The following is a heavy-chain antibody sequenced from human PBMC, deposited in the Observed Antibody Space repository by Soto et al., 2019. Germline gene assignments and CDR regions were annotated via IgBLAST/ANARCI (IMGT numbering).Heavy chain of an antibody. J-gene: IGHJ4*02. V-gene: IGHV4-38-2*02. CDR1: GYSISSGYY. D-gene: IGHD3-10*01. CDR3: AKDREYDYFDY. Sequence: PSETLSLTCAVSGYSISSGYYWGWLRQSPGKGLEWIGRVYHTGYTTYNPSLRGRVTMSLDTSKNQISLKLTSVTAADTAVYYCAKDREYDYFDYWGQGTLVTVSS. CDR2: VYHTGYT.